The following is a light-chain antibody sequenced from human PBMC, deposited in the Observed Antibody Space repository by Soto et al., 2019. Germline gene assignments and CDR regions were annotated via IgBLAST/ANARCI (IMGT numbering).Light chain of an antibody. Sequence: QSALTPPRSVSGSPGQSVTISCTGTSSDVGGYDFVSWYQQHPGKAPKLMIHDVTKRPSGVPDRFSGSKSGNSASLTISGLQAEDEADYYCCSYAGSYNLGVFGGGTKLNVL. CDR1: SSDVGGYDF. CDR2: DVT. V-gene: IGLV2-11*01. J-gene: IGLJ3*02. CDR3: CSYAGSYNLGV.